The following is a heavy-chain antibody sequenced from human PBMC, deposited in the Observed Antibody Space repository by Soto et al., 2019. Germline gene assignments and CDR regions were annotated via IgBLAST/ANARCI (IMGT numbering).Heavy chain of an antibody. V-gene: IGHV3-30*18. CDR3: AKGPIAVAGTLGGLFDY. J-gene: IGHJ4*02. CDR2: ISYDGSNK. D-gene: IGHD6-19*01. CDR1: GFTFSSYG. Sequence: QVQLVESGGGVVQPGRSLRLSCAASGFTFSSYGMHWVRQAPGKGLEWVAVISYDGSNKYYADSVKGRFTISRDNSKNTLYLQMNSLRAEDTAVYYCAKGPIAVAGTLGGLFDYWGQGTLVTVSS.